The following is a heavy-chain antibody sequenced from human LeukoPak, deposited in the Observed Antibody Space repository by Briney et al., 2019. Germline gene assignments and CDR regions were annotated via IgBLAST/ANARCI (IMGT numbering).Heavy chain of an antibody. CDR1: GYTFGTYA. Sequence: EASVKVSCTASGYTFGTYAIHWVRQAPGQRPEWMGWINAGSGNTKSSQKFQGRVTITRDKSANTAYMELSSLRSEDTAVYYCARTQGGYDFAAFDIWGQGTVVIVSS. D-gene: IGHD5-12*01. J-gene: IGHJ3*02. CDR3: ARTQGGYDFAAFDI. V-gene: IGHV1-3*01. CDR2: INAGSGNT.